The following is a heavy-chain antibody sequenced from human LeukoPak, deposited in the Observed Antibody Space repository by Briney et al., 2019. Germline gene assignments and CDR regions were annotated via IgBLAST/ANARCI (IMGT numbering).Heavy chain of an antibody. Sequence: PSETHSLTCTVSGGSISGSYWSWIRQPPGKGLEWVGSIYYSGSTYYNSPLKSRVTISVDTSKNQFSLKLSSVTAADTAMYYCASHYYYDSSGHNFDYCGQRGIVADSS. J-gene: IGHJ4*02. V-gene: IGHV4-59*05. CDR1: GGSISGSY. D-gene: IGHD3-22*01. CDR2: IYYSGST. CDR3: ASHYYYDSSGHNFDY.